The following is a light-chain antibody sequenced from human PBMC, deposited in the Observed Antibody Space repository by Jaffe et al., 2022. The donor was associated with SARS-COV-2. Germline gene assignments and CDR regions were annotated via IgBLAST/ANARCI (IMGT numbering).Light chain of an antibody. Sequence: SYVLTQPPSVSVAPGKTARITCGGNNIGSKGVHWYQQKPGQAPVLVIYYDSDRPSGIPERFSGSNSGNTATLTISRVEAGDEADYYCQAWDSSSDHVVFGGGTKLTVL. CDR3: QAWDSSSDHVV. V-gene: IGLV3-21*04. J-gene: IGLJ2*01. CDR2: YDS. CDR1: NIGSKG.